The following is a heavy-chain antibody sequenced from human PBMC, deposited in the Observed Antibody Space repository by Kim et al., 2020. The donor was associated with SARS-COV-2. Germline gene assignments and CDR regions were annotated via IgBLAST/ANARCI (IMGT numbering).Heavy chain of an antibody. CDR3: TTEDSTMVRGVIPPTDLFDY. Sequence: GGSLRLSCAASGFTFSNAWMSWVRQAPGKGLEWVGRIKSKTDGGTTDYAAPVKGRFTISRDDSKNTLYLQMNSLKTEDTAVYYCTTEDSTMVRGVIPPTDLFDYWGQGTLVTVSS. CDR1: GFTFSNAW. D-gene: IGHD3-10*01. V-gene: IGHV3-15*01. J-gene: IGHJ4*02. CDR2: IKSKTDGGTT.